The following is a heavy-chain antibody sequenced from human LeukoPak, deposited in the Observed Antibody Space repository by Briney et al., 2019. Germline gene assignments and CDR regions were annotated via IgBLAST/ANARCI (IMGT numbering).Heavy chain of an antibody. Sequence: KPSETLSLTCAVYGGSFSGYYWSWIRQPPGKGLEWIGEINHSGSTNYNPSLKSRVTISVDTSKNQFSLKLSSVTAADTAVYYCARVRRGVELTHYFDYWGQGTLVTVSS. CDR2: INHSGST. CDR3: ARVRRGVELTHYFDY. D-gene: IGHD1-7*01. J-gene: IGHJ4*02. CDR1: GGSFSGYY. V-gene: IGHV4-34*09.